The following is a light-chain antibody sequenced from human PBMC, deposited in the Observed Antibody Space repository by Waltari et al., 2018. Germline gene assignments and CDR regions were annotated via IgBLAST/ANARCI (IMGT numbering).Light chain of an antibody. J-gene: IGLJ1*01. V-gene: IGLV2-8*01. CDR2: DVT. Sequence: QSALTQPPSASGSPGQSVAISCTGPSSDVGASNYLSWYQQHPGKAPKLIIYDVTKRPSGVPDRFSGSKSGNTASLTVSGLQADDEADYHCSSYTGSTNNLYVFGTGTKVTVL. CDR1: SSDVGASNY. CDR3: SSYTGSTNNLYV.